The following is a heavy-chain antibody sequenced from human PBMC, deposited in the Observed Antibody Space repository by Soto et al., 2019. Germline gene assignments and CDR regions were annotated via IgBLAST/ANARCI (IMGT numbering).Heavy chain of an antibody. CDR3: AREDRTNGYNYDY. CDR2: IYYIGNT. V-gene: IGHV4-39*01. Sequence: SETLSLTCSVSGGPISSSNYYWAWIRQPPGKGLEWIGSIYYIGNTYYNPSLKSRVTMSVDTSKNQFSLKVTSVTAADTAIYYCAREDRTNGYNYDYWGQGTLVTVSS. CDR1: GGPISSSNYY. D-gene: IGHD1-1*01. J-gene: IGHJ4*02.